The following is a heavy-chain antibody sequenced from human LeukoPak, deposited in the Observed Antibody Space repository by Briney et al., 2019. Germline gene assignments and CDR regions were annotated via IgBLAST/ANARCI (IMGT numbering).Heavy chain of an antibody. V-gene: IGHV3-74*01. Sequence: PGGSLRLSCAASGFTFSSYWMHWVRQAPGKGLVWVSRINSDGSSTSYADSVKGRFTISRDNAKNTLYPQMNSLRAEDTAVYYCARGLSYGAHDYWGQGTLVTVSS. CDR1: GFTFSSYW. D-gene: IGHD3-10*01. CDR2: INSDGSST. J-gene: IGHJ4*02. CDR3: ARGLSYGAHDY.